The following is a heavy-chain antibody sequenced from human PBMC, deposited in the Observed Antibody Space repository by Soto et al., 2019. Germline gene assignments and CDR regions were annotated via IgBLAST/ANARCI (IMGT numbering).Heavy chain of an antibody. V-gene: IGHV4-34*01. Sequence: SETLSHTCAVYGGSFSGYYWSWIRQPPGKGLEWIGEINHSGSTNYNPSLKSRVTISVDTSKNQFSLMLNSVTAADTAVYYCARDRRGFSCLCHDASYGGFDFRAQRTTVTVS. D-gene: IGHD4-17*01. CDR1: GGSFSGYY. CDR3: ARDRRGFSCLCHDASYGGFDF. J-gene: IGHJ6*02. CDR2: INHSGST.